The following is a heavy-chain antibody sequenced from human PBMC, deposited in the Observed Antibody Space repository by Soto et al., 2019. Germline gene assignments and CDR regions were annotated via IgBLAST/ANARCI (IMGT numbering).Heavy chain of an antibody. CDR3: ARDRLYYDICSCSPHGLDD. J-gene: IGHJ6*02. D-gene: IGHD3-3*01. CDR1: GYTFTSYG. CDR2: ISAYNGNT. V-gene: IGHV1-18*01. Sequence: QVQLVQSGAAVKKPGASVKVSCKASGYTFTSYGISWVRQAPGQGLEWMGWISAYNGNTNSAQKLQGRVTMTTDTSTSTAYRALRRLRSDDTAVYYCARDRLYYDICSCSPHGLDDWCQGTTVTVSS.